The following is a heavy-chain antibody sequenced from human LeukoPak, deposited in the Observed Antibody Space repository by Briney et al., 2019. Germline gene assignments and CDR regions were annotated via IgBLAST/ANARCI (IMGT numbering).Heavy chain of an antibody. Sequence: PGGSLRLSCAASGFTSSSYAMSWVRQAPGKGLEWVSAISGSGGSTYYADSVKGRFTISRDNSKNTLYLQMNSLRAEDTAVYYCAKDGDDSSGYYAEYFQHWGQGTLVTVSS. D-gene: IGHD3-22*01. CDR1: GFTSSSYA. V-gene: IGHV3-23*01. J-gene: IGHJ1*01. CDR3: AKDGDDSSGYYAEYFQH. CDR2: ISGSGGST.